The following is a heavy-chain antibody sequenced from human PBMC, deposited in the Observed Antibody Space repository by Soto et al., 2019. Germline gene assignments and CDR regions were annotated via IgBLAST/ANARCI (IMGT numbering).Heavy chain of an antibody. V-gene: IGHV1-69*04. CDR1: GGTFSSYT. Sequence: GASVKVSCKASGGTFSSYTISWVRQAPGQGLEWMGRIIPILGIANYAQKFQGRVTITADESTSTAYMELSSLRSEDTAVYYCARDSGSGWYTTGLYNWGRGTLFTISS. D-gene: IGHD6-19*01. CDR2: IIPILGIA. CDR3: ARDSGSGWYTTGLYN. J-gene: IGHJ4*02.